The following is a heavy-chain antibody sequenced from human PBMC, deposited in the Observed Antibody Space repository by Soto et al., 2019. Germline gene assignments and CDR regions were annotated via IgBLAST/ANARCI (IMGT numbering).Heavy chain of an antibody. V-gene: IGHV3-23*01. Sequence: GGSLRLSCVASEFTFSSYAMSWVRQAPGRGLEWVSVINTRSGNTFYADSVKGRFTISRDNSKSTLYLQMNSLRAADTAVYYCASRSEVTVPRRLDSRGQRTSVTVSS. J-gene: IGHJ4*02. CDR2: INTRSGNT. D-gene: IGHD2-21*02. CDR3: ASRSEVTVPRRLDS. CDR1: EFTFSSYA.